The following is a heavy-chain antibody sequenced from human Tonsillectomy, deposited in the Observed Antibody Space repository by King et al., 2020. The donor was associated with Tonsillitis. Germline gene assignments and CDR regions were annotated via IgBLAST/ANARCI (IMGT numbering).Heavy chain of an antibody. CDR2: VFSNDEK. Sequence: TLKESGPVLVKPIETLTLTCTVSGFSLSHPRMGVSWIRQPPGKALEWLAHVFSNDEKFSSTSLRSRLTISKDTSRSQVVLTMTNMDPVDTATYYCARIETRYNYDTSGYYHFDYWGQGTLVTVSS. CDR3: ARIETRYNYDTSGYYHFDY. J-gene: IGHJ4*02. D-gene: IGHD3-22*01. CDR1: GFSLSHPRMG. V-gene: IGHV2-26*01.